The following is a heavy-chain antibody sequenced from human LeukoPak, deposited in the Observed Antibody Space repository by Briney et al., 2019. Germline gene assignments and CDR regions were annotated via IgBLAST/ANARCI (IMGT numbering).Heavy chain of an antibody. D-gene: IGHD3-10*01. CDR3: ARGWGLLWFGELGNWFDP. Sequence: PSETLSLTCAVYGGSFSGYYWSWIRQPPGKGLEWIGEINHSGGTNYNPSLKSRVTISVDTSKNQFSLKLSSVTAADTAVYYCARGWGLLWFGELGNWFDPWGQGTLVTVSS. V-gene: IGHV4-34*01. J-gene: IGHJ5*02. CDR2: INHSGGT. CDR1: GGSFSGYY.